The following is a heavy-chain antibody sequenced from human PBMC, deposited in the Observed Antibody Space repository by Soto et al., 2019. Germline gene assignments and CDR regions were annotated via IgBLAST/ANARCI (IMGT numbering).Heavy chain of an antibody. J-gene: IGHJ4*02. CDR3: SWLGIVAAGTTLLGY. D-gene: IGHD6-13*01. V-gene: IGHV5-51*01. CDR1: GYSFTSYW. CDR2: IYPGDSDT. Sequence: GESLKISCKGSGYSFTSYWIGWVRQIPWKGLEWMGIIYPGDSDTRYSPSFQGQVTISADKSISTACLQWSSLKASDTAMYYCSWLGIVAAGTTLLGYWGQGTLVTVSS.